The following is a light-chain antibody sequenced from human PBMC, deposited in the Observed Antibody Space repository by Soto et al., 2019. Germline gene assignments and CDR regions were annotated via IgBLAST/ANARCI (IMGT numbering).Light chain of an antibody. CDR3: AAWDDSLSGVV. J-gene: IGLJ2*01. CDR1: SSNIGSNY. CDR2: RNS. V-gene: IGLV1-47*01. Sequence: QSVLTQPPSASGTPGQRVTISCSGSSSNIGSNYVYWYQQLPGTVPQLLIYRNSERPSGVPDRFSGSKSGTSASLAIGGLRSEDEDDYYCAAWDDSLSGVVFGGGTKLTVL.